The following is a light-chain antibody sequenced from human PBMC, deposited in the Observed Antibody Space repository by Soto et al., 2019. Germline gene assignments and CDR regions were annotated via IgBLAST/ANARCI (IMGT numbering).Light chain of an antibody. Sequence: EIVLTQSPGTLSLSPGERPTLSCSASQSVSSSYLVWHQQKPGQAPRLLIYAASRRATGIPDRFSGSGSGTDFTLTISRLEPEDFAVYYCQQYGSSPWTFGQGTKVDIK. CDR1: QSVSSSY. CDR2: AAS. J-gene: IGKJ1*01. CDR3: QQYGSSPWT. V-gene: IGKV3-20*01.